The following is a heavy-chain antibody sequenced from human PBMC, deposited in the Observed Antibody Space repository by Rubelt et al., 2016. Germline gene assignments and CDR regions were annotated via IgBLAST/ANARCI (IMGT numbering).Heavy chain of an antibody. CDR1: GYTFTSYA. CDR2: INAGNGNT. CDR3: ASAVECRLGGDCYLAPFDY. J-gene: IGHJ4*02. Sequence: QVQLVQSGAEVKKPGASVKVSCKASGYTFTSYAMHWVRQAPEQRLEWMGWINAGNGNTKYSQKFQGRVTMTRETPTSIVYMELRSLRSEESAVYYCASAVECRLGGDCYLAPFDYWGQGTLVTVSS. V-gene: IGHV1-3*01. D-gene: IGHD2-21*02.